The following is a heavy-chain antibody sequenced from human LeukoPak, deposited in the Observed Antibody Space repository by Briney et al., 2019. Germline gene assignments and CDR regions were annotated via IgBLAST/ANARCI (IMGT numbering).Heavy chain of an antibody. Sequence: GASVKVSCKASGYTFTGYYMHWVRQAPGQGLEWMGWINPNSGGTNYAQKFQGRVTMTRDTSISTAYMELSRLRSDDTAVYYCARDPPYGSGWPAGKYYFDYWGQGTLVTVSS. J-gene: IGHJ4*02. D-gene: IGHD6-19*01. CDR3: ARDPPYGSGWPAGKYYFDY. CDR2: INPNSGGT. CDR1: GYTFTGYY. V-gene: IGHV1-2*02.